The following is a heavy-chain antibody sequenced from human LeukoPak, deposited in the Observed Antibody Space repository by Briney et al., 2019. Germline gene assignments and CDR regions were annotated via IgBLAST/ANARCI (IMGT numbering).Heavy chain of an antibody. CDR2: ISGIGGTT. CDR3: AKAPTIVGATSFDY. Sequence: PGGSLRLSCAASGFTVSSYAMSWVRQAPGKGLEWVSVISGIGGTTYFADSVKGRFTISRDNSKNTLYLQINSLRAEDTAVYYCAKAPTIVGATSFDYWGQGTLVTVSS. D-gene: IGHD1-26*01. J-gene: IGHJ4*02. V-gene: IGHV3-23*01. CDR1: GFTVSSYA.